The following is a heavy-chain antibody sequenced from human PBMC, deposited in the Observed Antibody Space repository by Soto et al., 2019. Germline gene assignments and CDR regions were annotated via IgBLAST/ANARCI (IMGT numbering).Heavy chain of an antibody. D-gene: IGHD3-9*01. CDR3: ARESADLRYFYGLYYFDC. J-gene: IGHJ4*02. Sequence: EVQLVESGGGLVKPGGSLRLSCAASGFTFSSYSMNWVRQAPGKGLEWVSSISSSSSYIYYADSVKGRFTISRDNAKTSQYLQMNSLRAEDTAVYYCARESADLRYFYGLYYFDCWGQGTLVTVSS. CDR1: GFTFSSYS. V-gene: IGHV3-21*01. CDR2: ISSSSSYI.